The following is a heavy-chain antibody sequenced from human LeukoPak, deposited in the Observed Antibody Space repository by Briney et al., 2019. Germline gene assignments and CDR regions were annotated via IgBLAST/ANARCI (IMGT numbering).Heavy chain of an antibody. Sequence: PGGSLRLSCAASGFTSSSYWMHWVRQAPGKGLVWVSRINTDGSSTSYADSVKGRFTISRDNAKNTLYLQMNSLRAEDTAVYYCAKTQNVKYSSSAALENFDYWGQGTLVTVSS. CDR2: INTDGSST. CDR1: GFTSSSYW. V-gene: IGHV3-74*01. J-gene: IGHJ4*02. D-gene: IGHD6-6*01. CDR3: AKTQNVKYSSSAALENFDY.